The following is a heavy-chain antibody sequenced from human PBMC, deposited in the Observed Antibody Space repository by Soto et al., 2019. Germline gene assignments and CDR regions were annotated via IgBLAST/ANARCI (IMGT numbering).Heavy chain of an antibody. V-gene: IGHV4-31*11. J-gene: IGHJ5*02. D-gene: IGHD6-19*01. CDR1: GASLDIMGNS. Sequence: QVQLQESGPGLGIPSRTRTLTGAVSGASLDIMGNSGTWIGQHPGKGREWIGTNNNRGDTYYNPSLKSRLTISLDTSQNHFSLRLNAVTAADTATYYCARGGSGWKALNWFDPWGQGIMVTVSS. CDR3: ARGGSGWKALNWFDP. CDR2: NNNRGDT.